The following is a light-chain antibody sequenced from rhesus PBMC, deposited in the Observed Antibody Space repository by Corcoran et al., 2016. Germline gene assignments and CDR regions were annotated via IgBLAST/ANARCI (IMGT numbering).Light chain of an antibody. V-gene: IGKV1-19*01. CDR2: AAS. CDR3: PHYDALPFT. Sequence: DIQMTQSPSSLSASVGDKVTITCHASQGISRWLAWYQQKPGKAPKPLIYAASSLQSGVPSRFSGSGYWTNYTLSIRILQPDDFATYYCPHYDALPFTFGPGTKLVIK. CDR1: QGISRW. J-gene: IGKJ3*01.